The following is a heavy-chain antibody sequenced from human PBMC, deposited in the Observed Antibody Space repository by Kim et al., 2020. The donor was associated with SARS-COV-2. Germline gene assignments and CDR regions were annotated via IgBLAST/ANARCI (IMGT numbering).Heavy chain of an antibody. J-gene: IGHJ3*02. V-gene: IGHV4-61*01. Sequence: SETLSLTCTVSGGSVSSGSYYWSWIRQPPGKGLEWIGYIYYSGSTNYNPSLKSRVTISVDTAKNQFSLKLGSVTAADTASYYCARYLCFGELVVDAFDIWGQGTMVTVSS. CDR1: GGSVSSGSYY. D-gene: IGHD3-10*01. CDR2: IYYSGST. CDR3: ARYLCFGELVVDAFDI.